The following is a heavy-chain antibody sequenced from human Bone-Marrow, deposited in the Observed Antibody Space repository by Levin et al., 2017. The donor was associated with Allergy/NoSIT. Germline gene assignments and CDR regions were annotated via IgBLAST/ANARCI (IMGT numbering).Heavy chain of an antibody. V-gene: IGHV1-69*01. CDR3: ARVHSSSSRRFDP. CDR1: GGTFSSYA. D-gene: IGHD6-13*01. Sequence: PGESLKISCKASGGTFSSYAISWVRQAPGQGLEWMGGIIPIFGTANYAQKFQGRVTITADESTSTAYMELSSLRSEDTAVYYCARVHSSSSRRFDPWGQGTLVTVSS. CDR2: IIPIFGTA. J-gene: IGHJ5*02.